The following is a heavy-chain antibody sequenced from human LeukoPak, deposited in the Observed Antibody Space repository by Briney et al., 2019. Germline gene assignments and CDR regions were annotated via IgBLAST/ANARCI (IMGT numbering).Heavy chain of an antibody. CDR1: GFTFGSHA. CDR2: ISFDGSNK. J-gene: IGHJ4*02. Sequence: PGGSLRLSCAASGFTFGSHAMHWVRQAPGKGLEWVAVISFDGSNKYYADSVKGRFTISRDNSKNTLYLQMNSLRTEDTAVYYCASVGGYDPLFDYWGQGTLVTVSS. D-gene: IGHD5-12*01. V-gene: IGHV3-30-3*01. CDR3: ASVGGYDPLFDY.